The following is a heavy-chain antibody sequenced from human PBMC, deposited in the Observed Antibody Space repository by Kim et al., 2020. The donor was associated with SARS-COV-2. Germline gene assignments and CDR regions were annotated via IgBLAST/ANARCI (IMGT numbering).Heavy chain of an antibody. J-gene: IGHJ2*01. CDR3: AGAFEYCSGGSCYWNDPERKPHWYFDL. D-gene: IGHD2-15*01. Sequence: SVKVSCKASGGTFSSYAISWVRQAPGQGLEWMGGIIPIFGTANYAQKFQGRVTITVDESTSTAYMELSSLRSEDTAVYYCAGAFEYCSGGSCYWNDPERKPHWYFDLWGRGTLVTVSS. CDR1: GGTFSSYA. V-gene: IGHV1-69*13. CDR2: IIPIFGTA.